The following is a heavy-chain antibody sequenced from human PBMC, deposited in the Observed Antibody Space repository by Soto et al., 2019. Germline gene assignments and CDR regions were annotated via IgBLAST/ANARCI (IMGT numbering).Heavy chain of an antibody. CDR2: ISGSSGTK. CDR3: ARDHQRYGSGAYYAF. J-gene: IGHJ4*02. CDR1: GFTFSDYS. Sequence: GGSLRLSCAASGFTFSDYSMSWVRQAPGKGLEWVSYISGSSGTKYYADSVKGRFTISRDNAKNSLYLQMNSLRAEDTAVYHCARDHQRYGSGAYYAFWGQGALVTVSS. V-gene: IGHV3-48*01. D-gene: IGHD3-10*01.